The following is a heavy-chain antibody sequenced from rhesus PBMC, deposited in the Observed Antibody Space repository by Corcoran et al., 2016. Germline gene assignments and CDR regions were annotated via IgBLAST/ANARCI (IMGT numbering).Heavy chain of an antibody. D-gene: IGHD4-23*01. Sequence: QVQLQESGPGLVKPSETLSLTCAVSGGSISGYYYWRWIRQPPGKGLVWIGSIYGSGGSNYLNPSLKSRVNLSVDTSKNQFSLKLSSETAADTAVYYCASERNTGFDYWGQGVLVTVSS. CDR1: GGSISGYYY. CDR2: IYGSGGSN. J-gene: IGHJ4*01. CDR3: ASERNTGFDY. V-gene: IGHV4S14*01.